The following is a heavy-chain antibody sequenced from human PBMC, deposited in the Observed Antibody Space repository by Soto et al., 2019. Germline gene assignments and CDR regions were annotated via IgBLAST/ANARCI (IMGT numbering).Heavy chain of an antibody. J-gene: IGHJ1*01. D-gene: IGHD1-26*01. CDR3: AKSGFADLEY. CDR1: GFTFSTYA. Sequence: EVQLLQSGGGLVQPGGSLRLSCAASGFTFSTYAMAWVRQAPGKGLEWVSTVSGGGDHTYYADSVKGRSTISRDASKNTLCLQMDSLRVEDTAVYYCAKSGFADLEYWGQGALVTVSS. V-gene: IGHV3-23*01. CDR2: VSGGGDHT.